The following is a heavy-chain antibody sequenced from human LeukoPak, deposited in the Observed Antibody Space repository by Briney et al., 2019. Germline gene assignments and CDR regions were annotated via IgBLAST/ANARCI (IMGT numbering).Heavy chain of an antibody. Sequence: GGSLRLSCAASGFTFSSYSMNWVRQAPGKGLEWVSYISSSSSTIYYADSVKGRFTISRDNAKNSLYVQMNSLRAEDTAFYYCARETSTVIAAPGYWGQGTLVTVSS. D-gene: IGHD6-13*01. V-gene: IGHV3-48*04. J-gene: IGHJ4*02. CDR3: ARETSTVIAAPGY. CDR1: GFTFSSYS. CDR2: ISSSSSTI.